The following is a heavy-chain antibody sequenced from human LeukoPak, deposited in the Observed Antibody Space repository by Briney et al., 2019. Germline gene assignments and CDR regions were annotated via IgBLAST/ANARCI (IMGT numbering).Heavy chain of an antibody. Sequence: VASVKVSCKASGGTFSSYAISWVRQALGQGLEWMGRIIPILGIANYAQKFQGRVTITADKSTSTAYMELSSLRSEDTAVYYCARSLAYCGGDCYSSWFDPWGQGTLVTVSS. CDR3: ARSLAYCGGDCYSSWFDP. J-gene: IGHJ5*02. V-gene: IGHV1-69*04. CDR1: GGTFSSYA. D-gene: IGHD2-21*02. CDR2: IIPILGIA.